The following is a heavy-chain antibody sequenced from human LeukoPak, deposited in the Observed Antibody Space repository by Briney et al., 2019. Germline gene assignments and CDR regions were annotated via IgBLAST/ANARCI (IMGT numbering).Heavy chain of an antibody. CDR1: GYTFGTYG. V-gene: IGHV1-18*01. D-gene: IGHD3-10*01. J-gene: IGHJ4*02. CDR3: ARDQSFGSGSYQDY. CDR2: ISAYNGNT. Sequence: ASVKVSCKASGYTFGTYGISWIRQAPGQGLEWMGWISAYNGNTNYAQKFQGRVTTTTDTSTSTADMDLRSLRSDDTAVYYCARDQSFGSGSYQDYWDQGTLVTVSS.